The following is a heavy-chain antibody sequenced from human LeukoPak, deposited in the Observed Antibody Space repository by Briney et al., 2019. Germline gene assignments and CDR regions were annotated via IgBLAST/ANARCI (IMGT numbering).Heavy chain of an antibody. CDR3: ARVARFDSIDY. CDR1: GFTYSSYA. Sequence: GGSLRLSCAASGFTYSSYAMSWVRQAPGKGLEWVGRTKNKANNYNTEYAASVKGRFIISRDDSKNSLFLQMNSLKTEDTAVYYCARVARFDSIDYWGQGTLVTVSS. CDR2: TKNKANNYNT. J-gene: IGHJ4*02. V-gene: IGHV3-72*01. D-gene: IGHD3-9*01.